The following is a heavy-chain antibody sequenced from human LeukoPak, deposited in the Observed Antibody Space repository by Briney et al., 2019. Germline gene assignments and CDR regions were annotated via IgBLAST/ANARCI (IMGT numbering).Heavy chain of an antibody. CDR3: ARTIPYSKIDY. CDR1: GGSISSSSYY. V-gene: IGHV4-39*01. D-gene: IGHD4-11*01. CDR2: IYYSGST. J-gene: IGHJ4*02. Sequence: SEALSLTCTVSGGSISSSSYYWGWIRQPPGKGLEWIGSIYYSGSTYYNPSLKSRVTISVDTSKNQFSLKLGSVTAADTAVYYCARTIPYSKIDYWGQGTLVTVSS.